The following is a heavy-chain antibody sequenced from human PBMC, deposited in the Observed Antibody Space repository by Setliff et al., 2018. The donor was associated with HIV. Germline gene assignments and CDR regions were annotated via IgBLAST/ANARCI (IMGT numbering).Heavy chain of an antibody. D-gene: IGHD6-19*01. J-gene: IGHJ5*02. CDR1: GYSISNGYY. Sequence: SETLSLTCALSGYSISNGYYWGWIRQPAGKGLQWIGRIHTSGNTNYNPSLKSRVTISVDTSKSQFSLKLSSLTAADTAVYYCARGRTQWPNYNYFDPWGLGTLVTVSS. CDR3: ARGRTQWPNYNYFDP. CDR2: IHTSGNT. V-gene: IGHV4-61*02.